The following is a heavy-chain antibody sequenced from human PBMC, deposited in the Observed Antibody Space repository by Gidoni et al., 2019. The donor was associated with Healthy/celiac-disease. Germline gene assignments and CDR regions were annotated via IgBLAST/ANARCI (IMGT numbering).Heavy chain of an antibody. D-gene: IGHD6-19*01. CDR2: INHSGST. V-gene: IGHV4-34*01. J-gene: IGHJ3*02. CDR3: ASQWLVRDAFDI. CDR1: GGSFSGYY. Sequence: QVQLQQWGAGLLKPSETLSLTCAVYGGSFSGYYWSWIRQPPGKGLEWIGEINHSGSTNYNPSLKSRVTISVDTSKNQFSLKLSSVTAADTAVYYCASQWLVRDAFDIWGQGTMVTVSS.